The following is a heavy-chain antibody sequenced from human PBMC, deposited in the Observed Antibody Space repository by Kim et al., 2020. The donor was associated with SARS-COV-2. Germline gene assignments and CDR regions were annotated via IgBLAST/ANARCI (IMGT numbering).Heavy chain of an antibody. CDR3: ARDRPGLFVSPLLDY. Sequence: GGSLRLSCAASGFTFSSYEINWVRQAPGKWLEWVSYISSSGSTIYYADSVKGRFTISRDNAKNSLYLQMNSLRAEDTAVYYCARDRPGLFVSPLLDYWGQGTLVTVSS. V-gene: IGHV3-48*03. J-gene: IGHJ4*02. D-gene: IGHD2-21*01. CDR1: GFTFSSYE. CDR2: ISSSGSTI.